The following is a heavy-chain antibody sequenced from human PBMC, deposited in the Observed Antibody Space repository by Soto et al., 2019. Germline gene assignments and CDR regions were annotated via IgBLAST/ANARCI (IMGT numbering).Heavy chain of an antibody. Sequence: SLKVSCKASGCTFTSYDINCVRHSPGQGVEWRGGIIPIFGTANYAQKFQGRVTITADESTSTAYMELSSLRSEDTAVYYCARARSGCSSTSCLELYFEYWGQGTLVTVSS. J-gene: IGHJ4*02. D-gene: IGHD2-2*01. CDR3: ARARSGCSSTSCLELYFEY. CDR2: IIPIFGTA. V-gene: IGHV1-69*13. CDR1: GCTFTSYD.